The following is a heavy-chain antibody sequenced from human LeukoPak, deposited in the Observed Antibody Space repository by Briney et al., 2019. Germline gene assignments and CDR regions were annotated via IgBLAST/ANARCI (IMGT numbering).Heavy chain of an antibody. Sequence: ASVKVSCKASGYTFTNYGISWVRQALGQGLEWMGWISAYNGKTNYAQKLQGRVTMTTDTSTSTACMELRSLRSDDTAVYYCARGYITMGYYDYWGQGTLVTVSP. V-gene: IGHV1-18*01. D-gene: IGHD5-18*01. CDR1: GYTFTNYG. J-gene: IGHJ4*02. CDR3: ARGYITMGYYDY. CDR2: ISAYNGKT.